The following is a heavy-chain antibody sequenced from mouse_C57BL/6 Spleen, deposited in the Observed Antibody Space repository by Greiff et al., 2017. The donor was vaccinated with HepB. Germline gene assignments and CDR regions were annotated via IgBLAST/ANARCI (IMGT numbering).Heavy chain of an antibody. J-gene: IGHJ1*03. CDR3: ARSAYYSLRGYFDV. CDR1: GYTFTSYW. CDR2: IYPSDSET. D-gene: IGHD2-12*01. Sequence: QVQLQQPGAELVRPGSSVKLSCKASGYTFTSYWMDWVKQRPGQGLEWIGNIYPSDSETHYNQKFKDKATLTVDKSSSTAYMQLSSLTSEDSAVYYCARSAYYSLRGYFDVWGTGTTVTVSS. V-gene: IGHV1-61*01.